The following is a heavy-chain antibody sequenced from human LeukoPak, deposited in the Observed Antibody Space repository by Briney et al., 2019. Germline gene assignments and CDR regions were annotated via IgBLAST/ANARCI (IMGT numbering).Heavy chain of an antibody. D-gene: IGHD6-19*01. J-gene: IGHJ5*02. V-gene: IGHV1-3*01. CDR3: ARWYEISSGWYVGWFDP. CDR1: GYTFTSYA. CDR2: INAGNGNT. Sequence: ASVKVSCKASGYTFTSYAMHWVRQAPGQRLEWMGWINAGNGNTKYSQKFQGRVTITRDTSASTAYTELSSLRSEDTAVYYCARWYEISSGWYVGWFDPWGQGTLVTVSS.